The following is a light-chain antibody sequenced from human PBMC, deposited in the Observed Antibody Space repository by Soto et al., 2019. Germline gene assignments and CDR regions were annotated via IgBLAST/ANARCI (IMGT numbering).Light chain of an antibody. Sequence: ERVLTQCPGTLSLSPGDRATLSCRGSQSVSSRYLAWYQQKTGQAPRILIYGESSRATGIPDRFSGSGSGTDLTLTIRGLEPEDAALYYCQKYNYWPYTCGQGTKVDI. CDR2: GES. CDR3: QKYNYWPYT. V-gene: IGKV3-20*01. J-gene: IGKJ2*01. CDR1: QSVSSRY.